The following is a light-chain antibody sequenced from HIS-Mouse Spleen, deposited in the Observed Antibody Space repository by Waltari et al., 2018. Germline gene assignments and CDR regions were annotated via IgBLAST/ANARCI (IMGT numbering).Light chain of an antibody. J-gene: IGKJ1*01. Sequence: DIQMTQSPSSLSASVGYRVTITCRASQSISSYLNWYQQKPGKAPKLLIYAASSLQSGVPSRFSGSGSGTDFTLTISSLQPEDFATYYCQQSYSTLDAWTFGQGTKVEIK. CDR3: QQSYSTLDAWT. CDR2: AAS. V-gene: IGKV1-39*01. CDR1: QSISSY.